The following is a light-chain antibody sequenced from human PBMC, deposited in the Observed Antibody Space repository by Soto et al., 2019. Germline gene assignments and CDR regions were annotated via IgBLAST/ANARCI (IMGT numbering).Light chain of an antibody. Sequence: EIVLTPSPATLSVSPGDRVTLSGRASHSISTHLNWYKQKLGPAPRLLIYHASPRATNIPARFSGSGYGTEVTIPISSLQSEDFAVYYCQQYNNGHPEYTFGQGTKVEIK. CDR1: HSISTH. V-gene: IGKV3-15*01. CDR2: HAS. CDR3: QQYNNGHPEYT. J-gene: IGKJ2*01.